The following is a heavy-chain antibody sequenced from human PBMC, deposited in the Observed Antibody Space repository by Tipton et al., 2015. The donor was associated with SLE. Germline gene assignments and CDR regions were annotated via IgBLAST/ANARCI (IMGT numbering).Heavy chain of an antibody. CDR1: GGSISSGGYY. CDR3: ARGSHVLLDY. Sequence: TLSLTCTVSGGSISSGGYYWSWIRQHPGKGLEWIGEINHSGSTNYNPSLKSRVTISVDTSKNQFSLKLSSVTAADTAVHYCARGSHVLLDYWGQGTLVTVSS. D-gene: IGHD3-10*01. CDR2: INHSGST. V-gene: IGHV4-31*03. J-gene: IGHJ4*02.